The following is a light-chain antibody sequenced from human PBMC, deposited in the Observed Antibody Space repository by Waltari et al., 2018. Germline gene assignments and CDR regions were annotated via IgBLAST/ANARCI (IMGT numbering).Light chain of an antibody. V-gene: IGKV3-20*01. CDR2: GAS. Sequence: EIVLTQSPGTLSLPLGERVTLFCRTSQSVDSNYLAWYQHKPGQAPRLLIYGASSRATDIPDRFSGSGSGTDFTLTISRLEPEDFAVYYCQQYGNSPFTFGTGTKVDI. CDR1: QSVDSNY. J-gene: IGKJ3*01. CDR3: QQYGNSPFT.